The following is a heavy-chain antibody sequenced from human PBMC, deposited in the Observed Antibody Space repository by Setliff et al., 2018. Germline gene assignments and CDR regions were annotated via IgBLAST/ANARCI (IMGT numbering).Heavy chain of an antibody. CDR1: GYTFSNYG. Sequence: ASVKVSCKASGYTFSNYGISWVRQAPGQGLEWMGWISAYNGYIIYAQKLQGRVTVTTDTSTSTAYMEVRSLRSDDTAVYYCARAPGTVVVPASRSAFDIWGQGTMVTVSS. D-gene: IGHD2-2*01. J-gene: IGHJ3*02. CDR2: ISAYNGYI. V-gene: IGHV1-18*01. CDR3: ARAPGTVVVPASRSAFDI.